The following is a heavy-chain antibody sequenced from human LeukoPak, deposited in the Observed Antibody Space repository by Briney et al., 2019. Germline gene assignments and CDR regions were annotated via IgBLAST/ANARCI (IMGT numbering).Heavy chain of an antibody. Sequence: SETLSLTCAVYGGSFSGYYWSWIRQPPGKGLEWIGEINHSGSTNYNPSLKSRVTISVDTSKNQFSLKLSSVTAADTAVYYCARWYYDSSGYSSWGQGTMVTVSS. CDR2: INHSGST. J-gene: IGHJ3*01. CDR3: ARWYYDSSGYSS. D-gene: IGHD3-22*01. CDR1: GGSFSGYY. V-gene: IGHV4-34*01.